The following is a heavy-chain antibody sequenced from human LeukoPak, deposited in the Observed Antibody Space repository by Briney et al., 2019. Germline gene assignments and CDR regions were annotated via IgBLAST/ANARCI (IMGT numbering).Heavy chain of an antibody. D-gene: IGHD6-13*01. V-gene: IGHV1-2*06. J-gene: IGHJ6*03. CDR2: INPNSGGT. CDR3: ARYIAAAGKGYYYYYMDV. CDR1: GYTFTGYY. Sequence: GASVKVSCEASGYTFTGYYMHWVRQAPGQGLEWMGRINPNSGGTNYAQKFQGRVTMTRDTSISTAYMELSRLRSDDTAVYYCARYIAAAGKGYYYYYMDVWGKGTTVTVSS.